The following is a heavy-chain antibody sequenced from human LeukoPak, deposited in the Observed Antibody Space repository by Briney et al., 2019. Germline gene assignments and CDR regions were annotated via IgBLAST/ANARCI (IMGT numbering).Heavy chain of an antibody. J-gene: IGHJ5*02. V-gene: IGHV4-31*03. CDR1: GGSVSTGGYY. CDR3: ARGSLIMIFGVVGGANWFDP. D-gene: IGHD3-3*01. CDR2: IYYRGST. Sequence: SQTLSLTCTVSGGSVSTGGYYWSWIRQHPGKGLEWIGYIYYRGSTYYNPSLKSRVTISLDTSKNQFSLKLTSVTAADTAVYYCARGSLIMIFGVVGGANWFDPWGQGTLVTVSS.